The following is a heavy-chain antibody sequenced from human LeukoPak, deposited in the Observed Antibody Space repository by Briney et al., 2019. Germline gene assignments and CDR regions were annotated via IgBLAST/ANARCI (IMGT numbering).Heavy chain of an antibody. CDR3: ARYPSELSRRNYAFDI. CDR1: GYTFTSYY. CDR2: INPSGGST. Sequence: ASVKVSCKASGYTFTSYYMHWVRQAPGQGLEWMGIINPSGGSTSYAQKFQGRVTMTRDTSTSTVYMELSSLGSEDTAVYYCARYPSELSRRNYAFDIWGQGTMVTVSS. V-gene: IGHV1-46*01. D-gene: IGHD6-13*01. J-gene: IGHJ3*02.